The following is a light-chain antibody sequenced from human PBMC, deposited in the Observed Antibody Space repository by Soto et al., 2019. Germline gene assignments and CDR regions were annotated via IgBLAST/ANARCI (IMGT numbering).Light chain of an antibody. CDR1: SSNIGAGFG. Sequence: QSVLTQPPSVSGAPGQRVTISCTGSSSNIGAGFGVHWYQQLPGTAPKLLIYADNNRPSGVPDRFSGSKSGTSASLAITGLRAEDEADYYCQSYDRSLSVVFGGGTKVTVL. CDR3: QSYDRSLSVV. V-gene: IGLV1-40*01. J-gene: IGLJ2*01. CDR2: ADN.